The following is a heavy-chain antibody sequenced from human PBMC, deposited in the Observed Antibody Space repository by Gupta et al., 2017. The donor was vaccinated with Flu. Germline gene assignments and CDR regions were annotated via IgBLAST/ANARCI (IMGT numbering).Heavy chain of an antibody. V-gene: IGHV1-2*02. CDR3: ARGGSSSGWHPIDY. CDR2: INPNSGDT. J-gene: IGHJ4*02. Sequence: QAPGQGLEWMGWINPNSGDTNSAQKFQGRVTMTRDTSISTAYMELSRLRSDDTALYYCARGGSSSGWHPIDYWGQGTLVTVSS. D-gene: IGHD6-19*01.